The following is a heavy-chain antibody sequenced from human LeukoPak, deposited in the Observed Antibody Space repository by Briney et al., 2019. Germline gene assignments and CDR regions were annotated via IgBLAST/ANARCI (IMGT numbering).Heavy chain of an antibody. CDR3: ARGLPPRRNYDSSGYYSYYFDY. D-gene: IGHD3-22*01. Sequence: ASVKVSCKASGYTFTSYGISWVRQAPGQGLEWMGWISGYNGHTKYEQKFQGRVIMTTDTSTSTAYMELRSLTSDDTAVFYCARGLPPRRNYDSSGYYSYYFDYWGQGTLVTVSS. V-gene: IGHV1-18*01. CDR1: GYTFTSYG. J-gene: IGHJ4*02. CDR2: ISGYNGHT.